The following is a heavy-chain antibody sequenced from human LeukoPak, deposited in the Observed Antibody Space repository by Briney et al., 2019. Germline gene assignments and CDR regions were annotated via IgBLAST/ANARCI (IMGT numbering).Heavy chain of an antibody. D-gene: IGHD2-2*01. V-gene: IGHV1-8*03. CDR2: MNPNSGDT. CDR1: GYTFTGYY. J-gene: IGHJ4*02. Sequence: ASVKVSCKASGYTFTGYYMHWVRQAPGQGLEWMGWMNPNSGDTGYAQKFQDRITITRHTSTTTVYMELSSLRSDDTAVYYCARAKLDTSPGATFDSWGQGTLVTVSS. CDR3: ARAKLDTSPGATFDS.